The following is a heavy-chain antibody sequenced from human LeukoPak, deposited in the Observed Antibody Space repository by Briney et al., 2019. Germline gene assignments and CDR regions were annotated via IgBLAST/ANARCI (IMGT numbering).Heavy chain of an antibody. CDR3: AREQTLYYDSSGYYYVVVVDY. J-gene: IGHJ4*02. D-gene: IGHD3-22*01. V-gene: IGHV3-30*03. CDR1: GFTFRRYG. Sequence: PGGSLRLSCAASGFTFRRYGMHWGRQAPGNGLEWVAVIADSVKGRFSVSRDNSKNTLYLQMNSLRAEDTAVYYCAREQTLYYDSSGYYYVVVVDYWGQGTLVTVSS.